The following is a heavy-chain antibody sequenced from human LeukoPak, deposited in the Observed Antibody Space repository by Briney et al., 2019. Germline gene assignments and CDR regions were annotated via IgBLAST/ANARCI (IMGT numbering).Heavy chain of an antibody. CDR1: RFTFSNYA. CDR2: IGGSGYPT. CDR3: AKIKSSGSYDYFDY. V-gene: IGHV3-23*01. D-gene: IGHD1-26*01. J-gene: IGHJ4*02. Sequence: GGSLRLSCAASRFTFSNYAMTWVRQAPGKGLEWVSCIGGSGYPTYYADSVKGRFTISRDNSKNTLYLQMNSLRAEDTAVYYCAKIKSSGSYDYFDYWGQGTLVTVSS.